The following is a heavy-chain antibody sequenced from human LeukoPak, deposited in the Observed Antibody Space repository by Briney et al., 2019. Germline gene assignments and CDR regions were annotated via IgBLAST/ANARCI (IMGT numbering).Heavy chain of an antibody. Sequence: ASETLSLTCTVSGGSFSSGSYYWSWIRQPPGTGLEWIVYIYYSGSTNYNPSLKSRVTISVDTSKNQFSLKLSSVTAADTAVYYCARRPYGDYDGSVYDYWGQGTLVTVSS. J-gene: IGHJ4*02. D-gene: IGHD4-17*01. CDR3: ARRPYGDYDGSVYDY. CDR2: IYYSGST. V-gene: IGHV4-61*01. CDR1: GGSFSSGSYY.